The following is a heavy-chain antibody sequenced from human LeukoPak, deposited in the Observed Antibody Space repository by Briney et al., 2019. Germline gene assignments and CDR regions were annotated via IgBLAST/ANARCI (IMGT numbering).Heavy chain of an antibody. CDR2: IWYDGSDK. CDR3: ARGCGGSPGCYIIDN. V-gene: IGHV3-33*01. D-gene: IGHD2-21*01. CDR1: GFTFSSHG. Sequence: PGRSLRLSCEASGFTFSSHGMHWVRQAPGKGLEWVGVIWYDGSDKYYVDSVKGRFTVSRDNSKNTLYLQMDSLRAEDTAVYYCARGCGGSPGCYIIDNWGQGTLVTVSS. J-gene: IGHJ4*02.